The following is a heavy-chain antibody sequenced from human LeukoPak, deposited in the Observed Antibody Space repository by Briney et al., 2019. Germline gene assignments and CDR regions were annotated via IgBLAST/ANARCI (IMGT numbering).Heavy chain of an antibody. CDR2: IYYSGST. CDR3: ARGPAGFDY. CDR1: GGSISSYY. Sequence: SETLSLTFTGSGGSISSYYWSWIRQPPGKGLEWIGYIYYSGSTNYNPSLKSRVTISVDTSKNQFSLKLSSVTAADTAVYYCARGPAGFDYWGQGTLVTVSS. J-gene: IGHJ4*02. V-gene: IGHV4-59*01.